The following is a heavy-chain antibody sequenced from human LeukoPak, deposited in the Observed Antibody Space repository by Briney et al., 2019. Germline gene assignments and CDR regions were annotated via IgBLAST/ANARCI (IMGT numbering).Heavy chain of an antibody. CDR2: ISSSGSTI. J-gene: IGHJ4*02. D-gene: IGHD6-19*01. CDR3: ARGGSGWFYY. CDR1: GFTFSSYG. V-gene: IGHV3-48*03. Sequence: GGSLRLSCAASGFTFSSYGMNWVRQAPGKGLEWVSYISSSGSTISYADSVKGRFTISRDNAKNSLYLQMNSLRAEDTALYYCARGGSGWFYYWGQGTLVTVSS.